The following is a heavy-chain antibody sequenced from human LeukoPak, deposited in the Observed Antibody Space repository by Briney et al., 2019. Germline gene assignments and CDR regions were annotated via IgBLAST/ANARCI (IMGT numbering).Heavy chain of an antibody. CDR1: GGSFSGYY. V-gene: IGHV4-34*01. D-gene: IGHD2-2*01. Sequence: SETLSLTCAVYGGSFSGYYWTWIRQPPGKGLEWIAEISHSGTTNYNPALKSRVTISVDTSKNQFSLTLSSVTAADTAVYYCARVARCTSCFDVDYWGQGTLVTVSS. CDR3: ARVARCTSCFDVDY. CDR2: ISHSGTT. J-gene: IGHJ4*02.